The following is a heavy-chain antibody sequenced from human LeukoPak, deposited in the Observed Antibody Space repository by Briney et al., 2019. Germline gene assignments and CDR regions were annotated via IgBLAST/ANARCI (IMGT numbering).Heavy chain of an antibody. D-gene: IGHD4-11*01. J-gene: IGHJ4*02. CDR1: GGSISSSTYY. Sequence: LETLSLTCTVSGGSISSSTYYWGWIRQPPGKGLEWIGSIYYRGSTYYNPSLKSRVTISVDTSKNQFSLKLSSVTAADTAVYFCARQSSTTVLYYFDYWGQGTLVTVSS. CDR3: ARQSSTTVLYYFDY. CDR2: IYYRGST. V-gene: IGHV4-39*01.